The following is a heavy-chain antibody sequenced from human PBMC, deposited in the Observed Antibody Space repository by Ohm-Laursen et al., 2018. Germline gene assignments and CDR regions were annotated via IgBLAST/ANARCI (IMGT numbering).Heavy chain of an antibody. CDR1: GFTFSNYN. CDR2: IGSSGSYI. Sequence: GSLRLSCSAPGFTFSNYNMNWVRQAPGKGLEWVSSIGSSGSYIFYADSVKGRFTMSRDNAKNSLYLQMNSLRAEDSTVYYCARGPRGWLPYYFDYWGQGTLVTVSS. J-gene: IGHJ4*02. V-gene: IGHV3-21*03. D-gene: IGHD5-12*01. CDR3: ARGPRGWLPYYFDY.